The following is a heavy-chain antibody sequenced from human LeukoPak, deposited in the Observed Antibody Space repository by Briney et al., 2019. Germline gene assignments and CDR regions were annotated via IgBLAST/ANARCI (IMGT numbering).Heavy chain of an antibody. CDR1: GFTFSSSS. CDR2: ISGAGGSS. CDR3: TKDDSSSWYDYFFDY. V-gene: IGHV3-23*01. D-gene: IGHD6-13*01. J-gene: IGHJ4*02. Sequence: GGSLRLSCATSGFTFSSSSMSWVRQAPGKGLEWVSTISGAGGSSWYAESVKGRFSISSDNSMNSVSLQMSSLRVEDTAIYYCTKDDSSSWYDYFFDYWGQGTLATVSS.